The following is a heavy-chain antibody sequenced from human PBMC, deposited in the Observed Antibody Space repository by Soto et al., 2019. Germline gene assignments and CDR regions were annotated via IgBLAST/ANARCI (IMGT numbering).Heavy chain of an antibody. Sequence: QVQLVESGGGVVQPGRSLRLSCAASGFTFSRYGMHWVRQAPGKGLEWVAVILDDGSDQNYVDSVKGRFTISRDNSKKRLYLQMNNLRADYTAVYYGAGTDDYGYSGLDYGGEGTLVTVSS. CDR2: ILDDGSDQ. V-gene: IGHV3-33*01. CDR1: GFTFSRYG. CDR3: AGTDDYGYSGLDY. D-gene: IGHD4-17*01. J-gene: IGHJ4*02.